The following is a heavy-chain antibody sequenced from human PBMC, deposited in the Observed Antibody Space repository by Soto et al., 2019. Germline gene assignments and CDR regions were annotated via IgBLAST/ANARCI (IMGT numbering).Heavy chain of an antibody. D-gene: IGHD5-12*01. Sequence: QVQLVQSGAEVKKPGSSVKVSCKASGGTFSSYAISWVRQAPGQGLEWMGGIIPIFGTANYAQKFQGRVTITADESTSTAYMELSSLRSEDTAVYYCARDLGYRGYDPHGGNYYYGMDVWGQGTTVTVSS. CDR3: ARDLGYRGYDPHGGNYYYGMDV. CDR1: GGTFSSYA. J-gene: IGHJ6*02. V-gene: IGHV1-69*01. CDR2: IIPIFGTA.